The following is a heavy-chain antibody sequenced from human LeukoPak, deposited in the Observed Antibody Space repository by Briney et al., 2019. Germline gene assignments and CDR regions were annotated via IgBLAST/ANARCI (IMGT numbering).Heavy chain of an antibody. D-gene: IGHD3-3*01. CDR1: GFTFSSYA. J-gene: IGHJ4*02. Sequence: PGGSLRLSCAASGFTFSSYAMSWVRQAPGKGLEWVSAISGSGGSTYYADSVKGRFTISRDNSKNTLYLQMNSLRAEDTAVYYCAKALISLRFLEWSGVDHLFDYWGQGTLVTVSS. CDR3: AKALISLRFLEWSGVDHLFDY. V-gene: IGHV3-23*01. CDR2: ISGSGGST.